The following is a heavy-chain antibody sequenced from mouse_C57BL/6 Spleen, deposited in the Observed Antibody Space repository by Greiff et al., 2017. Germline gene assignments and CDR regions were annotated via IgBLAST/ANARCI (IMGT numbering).Heavy chain of an antibody. Sequence: QVQLQQSGAELVKPGASVKISCKASGYAFSSYWMNWVKQRPGKGLEWIGQIYPGDGDTNYNGKFKGKATLTADKSSSTAYMQLSSLTSEDSAVYFCARRGAYDGYYGFAYWGQGTLVTVSA. V-gene: IGHV1-80*01. CDR1: GYAFSSYW. D-gene: IGHD2-3*01. CDR3: ARRGAYDGYYGFAY. J-gene: IGHJ3*01. CDR2: IYPGDGDT.